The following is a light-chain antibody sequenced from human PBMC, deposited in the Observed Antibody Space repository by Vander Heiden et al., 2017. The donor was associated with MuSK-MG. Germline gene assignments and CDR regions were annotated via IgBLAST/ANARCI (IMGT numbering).Light chain of an antibody. CDR1: SSDVGGYIY. J-gene: IGLJ2*01. V-gene: IGLV2-8*01. CDR2: EIN. Sequence: QSALTQPPSASASLGASVTISCTGTSSDVGGYIYVCWYQQHPGKAPKLIICEINKRPSGVPERFSGSRSGNTASLTVSGLQAEDEADYLCSSCSGSKSVVFGGGTKLTVL. CDR3: SSCSGSKSVV.